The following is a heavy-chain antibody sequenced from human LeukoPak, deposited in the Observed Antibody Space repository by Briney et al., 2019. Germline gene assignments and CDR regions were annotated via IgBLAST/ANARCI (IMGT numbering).Heavy chain of an antibody. D-gene: IGHD1-26*01. CDR2: IYHSGST. V-gene: IGHV4-38-2*02. CDR3: ARVRGQREPSWDFDY. J-gene: IGHJ4*02. CDR1: GYSISSGFY. Sequence: SETLSLTCTVSGYSISSGFYWGWVRQPPGKGLEWIGTIYHSGSTYYNPSLKSRVTISVDTSKNQFSLKLSSVTAADTAIYYCARVRGQREPSWDFDYWGQGTLVTVSS.